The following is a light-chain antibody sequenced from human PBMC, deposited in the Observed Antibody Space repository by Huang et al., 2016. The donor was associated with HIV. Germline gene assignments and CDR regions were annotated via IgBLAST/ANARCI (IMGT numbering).Light chain of an antibody. Sequence: EIVLTQSPATLSSSPGERATLSCRASQSVTTYLAWYQQNPGQAPRLLIYDTSHRATGIPARFSGSGSGTEFTLTISSLEPEDFAVYYCQQRSAWLYTFGQGTKVEIK. CDR3: QQRSAWLYT. V-gene: IGKV3-11*01. CDR2: DTS. CDR1: QSVTTY. J-gene: IGKJ2*01.